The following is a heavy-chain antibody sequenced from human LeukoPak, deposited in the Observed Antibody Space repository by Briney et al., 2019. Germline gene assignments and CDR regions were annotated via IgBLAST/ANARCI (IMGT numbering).Heavy chain of an antibody. V-gene: IGHV4-34*01. CDR2: INHSGST. CDR1: GGSFSGYY. Sequence: SSETLSLTCAVYGGSFSGYYWSWLRQPPGKGLEWIGEINHSGSTNYNPSLKSRVTISVDTSKNQSSLKLSSVTAADTAVYYCASTKYDFWSGYAFDIWGQGTMVTVSS. CDR3: ASTKYDFWSGYAFDI. D-gene: IGHD3-3*01. J-gene: IGHJ3*02.